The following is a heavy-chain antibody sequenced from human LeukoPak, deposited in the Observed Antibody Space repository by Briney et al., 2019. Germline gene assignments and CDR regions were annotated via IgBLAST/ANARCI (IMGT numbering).Heavy chain of an antibody. V-gene: IGHV1-69*05. D-gene: IGHD2-2*01. CDR2: IIPIFGTA. J-gene: IGHJ6*03. CDR3: ARVESCCSSTSCRGPPYYYYYMDV. CDR1: GGTFSSYA. Sequence: SVKVSCKASGGTFSSYAISWVRQAPGQGLEWMGGIIPIFGTANYAQKFQGRVTVTTDESTSTAYMELSSLRSEDTAVYYCARVESCCSSTSCRGPPYYYYYMDVWGKGTTVTVSS.